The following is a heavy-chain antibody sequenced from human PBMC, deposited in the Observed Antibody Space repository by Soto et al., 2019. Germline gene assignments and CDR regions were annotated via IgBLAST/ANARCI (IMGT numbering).Heavy chain of an antibody. Sequence: GGSLRLSCAASGLTFNNYGMNWVRQAPGKGLEWVAIISNDGSNKYYIESVGGRFTISRDNSKNMLFLQMNSLRVEDTAVYFCTKDGRFDSDGSLYYYYYGMDVWGQGTTV. V-gene: IGHV3-30*18. CDR3: TKDGRFDSDGSLYYYYYGMDV. D-gene: IGHD2-15*01. CDR2: ISNDGSNK. CDR1: GLTFNNYG. J-gene: IGHJ6*02.